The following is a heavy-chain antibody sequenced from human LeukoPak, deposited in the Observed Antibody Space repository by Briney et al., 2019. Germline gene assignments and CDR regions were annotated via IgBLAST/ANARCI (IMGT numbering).Heavy chain of an antibody. Sequence: PSETLSLTCTVSGGSISRYYWSWIRQPAGKGLEWIGRIYTSGSTNYNPSLKSRVTMSVDTSKNQFSLKLSSVTAADTAVYYCARDITAVTTFRSAFDIWGQGTMVTVSS. CDR2: IYTSGST. J-gene: IGHJ3*02. D-gene: IGHD4-17*01. CDR3: ARDITAVTTFRSAFDI. CDR1: GGSISRYY. V-gene: IGHV4-4*07.